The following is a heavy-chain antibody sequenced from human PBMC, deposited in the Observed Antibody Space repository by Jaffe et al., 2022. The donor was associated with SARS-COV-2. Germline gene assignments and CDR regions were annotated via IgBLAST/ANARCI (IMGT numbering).Heavy chain of an antibody. D-gene: IGHD3-22*01. CDR2: IHTSGDT. Sequence: QVQLQESGPGLVKPSETLSLTCIVSGGSIINHYCSWIRQPAGKGLEWIGRIHTSGDTNYNPSLKSRVTMSSDTSKQQFSLKLSSVTAADTAIYYCATTGSGYYGPFDYWGQGSVVTVSS. J-gene: IGHJ4*02. CDR3: ATTGSGYYGPFDY. CDR1: GGSIINHY. V-gene: IGHV4-4*07.